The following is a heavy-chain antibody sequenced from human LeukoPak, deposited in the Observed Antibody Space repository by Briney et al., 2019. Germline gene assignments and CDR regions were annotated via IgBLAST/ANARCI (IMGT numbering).Heavy chain of an antibody. J-gene: IGHJ4*02. CDR2: INHSGST. Sequence: GSLRLSCAASGFTFSSYSMNWVRQPPGKGLEWIGEINHSGSTNYNPSLKSRVTISVDTSKNQFSLKLSSVTAADTAVYYCARAKMATFYHPKYYFDYWGQGTLVTVSS. CDR1: GFTFSSYS. D-gene: IGHD5-24*01. V-gene: IGHV4-34*01. CDR3: ARAKMATFYHPKYYFDY.